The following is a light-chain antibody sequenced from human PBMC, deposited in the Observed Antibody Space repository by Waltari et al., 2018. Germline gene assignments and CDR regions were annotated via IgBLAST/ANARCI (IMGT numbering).Light chain of an antibody. CDR1: QSVSGY. CDR2: PTS. V-gene: IGKV3-11*01. Sequence: EIVLTQSPATLPLSPGERATLSCRASQSVSGYLAWYHQKPGQAPRLLLYPTSNRASGIPARFSGSGSGTDFTLTISSLEPEDFAAYYCQQRNNWPRTFGGGTKVEIK. CDR3: QQRNNWPRT. J-gene: IGKJ4*01.